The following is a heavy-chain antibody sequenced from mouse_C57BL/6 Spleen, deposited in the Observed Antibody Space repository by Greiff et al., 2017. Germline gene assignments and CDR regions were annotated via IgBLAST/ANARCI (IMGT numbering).Heavy chain of an antibody. V-gene: IGHV5-17*01. CDR2: ISSGSSTI. CDR3: ARKGLYDYDGYWYFDV. Sequence: EVQRVESGGGLVKPGGSLKLSCAASGFTFSDYGMHWVRQAPEKGLEWVAYISSGSSTIYYADTVKGRFTISRDNAKNTLFLQMNSLRSEDTAMYYCARKGLYDYDGYWYFDVWGTGTTVTVSS. D-gene: IGHD2-4*01. CDR1: GFTFSDYG. J-gene: IGHJ1*03.